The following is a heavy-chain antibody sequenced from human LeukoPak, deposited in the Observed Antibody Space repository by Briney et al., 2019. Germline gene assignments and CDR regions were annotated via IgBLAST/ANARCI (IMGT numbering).Heavy chain of an antibody. J-gene: IGHJ5*02. CDR2: IDPSDSYT. CDR1: GYRFTSYW. Sequence: GESLKISCKGSGYRFTSYWISWVRQMPGKGLEWMGRIDPSDSYTNYSPPFQGHVTISADKSISTAYLQWSSLKASDTAMYYCARHGLLWFGERGDWFDPWGQGTLVTVSS. V-gene: IGHV5-10-1*01. CDR3: ARHGLLWFGERGDWFDP. D-gene: IGHD3-10*01.